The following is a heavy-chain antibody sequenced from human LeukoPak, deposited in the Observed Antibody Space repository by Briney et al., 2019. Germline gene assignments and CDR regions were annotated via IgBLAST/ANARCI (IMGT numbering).Heavy chain of an antibody. Sequence: ASVKVSCKASGGTSSSYAISWVRQAPGQGLEWMGGIIPIFGTANYAQKFQGRVTITTDESTSTAYMELSSLRSEDTAVYYCARGHSLTFSGYYHWGQGTLVTVSS. J-gene: IGHJ5*02. V-gene: IGHV1-69*05. CDR3: ARGHSLTFSGYYH. D-gene: IGHD3-22*01. CDR1: GGTSSSYA. CDR2: IIPIFGTA.